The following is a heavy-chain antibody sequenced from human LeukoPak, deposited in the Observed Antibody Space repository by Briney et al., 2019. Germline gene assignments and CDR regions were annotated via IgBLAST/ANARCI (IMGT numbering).Heavy chain of an antibody. J-gene: IGHJ4*02. CDR3: AKDRGIASRRGVMD. Sequence: PGGSLRLSCAASGFTFSPYGMHWVRQAPGKGLEWVSLISYGGSNKYYADSVKGRFTISRDSSKNTLYLQMNSLRAEDTAVYYCAKDRGIASRRGVMDWGQGTLVTVSS. D-gene: IGHD6-6*01. CDR1: GFTFSPYG. CDR2: ISYGGSNK. V-gene: IGHV3-30*18.